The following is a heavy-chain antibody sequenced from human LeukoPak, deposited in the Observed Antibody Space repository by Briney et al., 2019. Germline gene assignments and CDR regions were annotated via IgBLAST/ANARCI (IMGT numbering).Heavy chain of an antibody. CDR3: AGTYYYDSSGYCHSSL. CDR1: GGSISSYY. D-gene: IGHD3-22*01. J-gene: IGHJ4*02. CDR2: IYYSGGT. V-gene: IGHV4-59*01. Sequence: SETLSLTCTVSGGSISSYYWSWIRQPPGKGLEWIGCIYYSGGTNYNPSLKSRVTISIDTSKNQISLKLRSVTAADTAVYYCAGTYYYDSSGYCHSSLWGQGTLVTVSS.